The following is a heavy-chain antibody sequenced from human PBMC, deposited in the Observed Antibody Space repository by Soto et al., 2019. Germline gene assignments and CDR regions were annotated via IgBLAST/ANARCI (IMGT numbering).Heavy chain of an antibody. CDR1: GFTFSSYG. J-gene: IGHJ4*02. Sequence: EVPLLESGGGLVQPGGSLRLSCAASGFTFSSYGMTWVRQAPGKGLEWVSFSSATGAGIYYADSVKGRFTISRDNSKNTLYLQMTSLRADDTAVYYCAKDRRAGGNYGFYSDFWGQGALVIVSS. CDR3: AKDRRAGGNYGFYSDF. D-gene: IGHD1-7*01. V-gene: IGHV3-23*01. CDR2: SSATGAGI.